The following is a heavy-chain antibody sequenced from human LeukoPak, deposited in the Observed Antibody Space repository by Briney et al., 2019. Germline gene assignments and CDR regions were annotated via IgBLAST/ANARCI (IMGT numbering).Heavy chain of an antibody. CDR1: GFIFDDYG. Sequence: GSLRLSCAASGFIFDDYGMSWVRQAPGKGLEWVSGINWNGDSTNYADSVKGRFTISRDNAKNSLYLQMNSLRAEDTALYYCARGGHYSSSFSHYYYHMDVWGKGTTVTVSS. J-gene: IGHJ6*03. CDR2: INWNGDST. D-gene: IGHD6-6*01. V-gene: IGHV3-20*04. CDR3: ARGGHYSSSFSHYYYHMDV.